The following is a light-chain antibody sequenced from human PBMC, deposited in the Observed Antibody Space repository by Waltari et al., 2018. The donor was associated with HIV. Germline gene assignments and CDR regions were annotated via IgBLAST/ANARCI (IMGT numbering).Light chain of an antibody. CDR2: SSH. J-gene: IGLJ1*01. V-gene: IGLV1-44*01. CDR1: TSNIGTNN. CDR3: ATWDDSLNGYV. Sequence: QSVLTQPASASGTPGQRVTISCSGSTSNIGTNNVNWYQQFPGAAPKLLIYSSHQRPSGVPDRFSCSKSDTSASLAISGLQSEDEGDYYCATWDDSLNGYVFGPGTKVTVL.